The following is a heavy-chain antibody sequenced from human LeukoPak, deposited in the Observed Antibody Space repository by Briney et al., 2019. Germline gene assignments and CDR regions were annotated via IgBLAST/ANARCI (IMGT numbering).Heavy chain of an antibody. Sequence: PGWSLRLSCAASGFTFSSYSMNWVRQAPGKGLEWVSYISSSGSTKYYADSVKGRFTISRDNAKNSLYLQMNNLRAEDTAVYYCPRGSEWDLLGSCDYWGQGTLVTVSS. CDR2: ISSSGSTK. CDR1: GFTFSSYS. V-gene: IGHV3-48*04. J-gene: IGHJ4*02. D-gene: IGHD1-26*01. CDR3: PRGSEWDLLGSCDY.